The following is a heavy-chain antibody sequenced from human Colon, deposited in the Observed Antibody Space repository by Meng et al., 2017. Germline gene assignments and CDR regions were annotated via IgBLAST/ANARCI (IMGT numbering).Heavy chain of an antibody. J-gene: IGHJ4*02. CDR2: ISGYNGNT. CDR1: GYNIRDQG. CDR3: ARDLGGRWAVAEPIDY. V-gene: IGHV1-18*01. Sequence: SVNVSCQASGYNIRDQGFIWVRQAPGQGLEWMGWISGYNGNTNYAQKFQGRATMTADTSTNTGYMELRSLRSDDTAVYYCARDLGGRWAVAEPIDYWGQGTLVTVSS. D-gene: IGHD6-19*01.